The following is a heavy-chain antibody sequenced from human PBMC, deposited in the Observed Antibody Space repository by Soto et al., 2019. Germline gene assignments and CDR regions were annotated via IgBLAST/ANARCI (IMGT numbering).Heavy chain of an antibody. Sequence: GASVKVSCKVSGYTLTELSMHWVRQAPGKGLEWMGGFDPEDGETIYAQKFQGRVTMTEDTSTDTAYMELSSLRSEDTAVYYCATLIRDSSSWLGWWFGPWGQGTLVTVSS. CDR2: FDPEDGET. V-gene: IGHV1-24*01. CDR3: ATLIRDSSSWLGWWFGP. J-gene: IGHJ5*02. CDR1: GYTLTELS. D-gene: IGHD6-13*01.